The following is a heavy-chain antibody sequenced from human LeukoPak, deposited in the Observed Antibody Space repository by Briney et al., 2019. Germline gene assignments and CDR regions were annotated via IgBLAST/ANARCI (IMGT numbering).Heavy chain of an antibody. CDR1: GGSISSSSYY. D-gene: IGHD2-2*02. CDR2: IYYSGST. J-gene: IGHJ6*03. V-gene: IGHV4-39*07. CDR3: AVLGYCSSTSCYTGYYYYMDV. Sequence: SETLSLTCTVSGGSISSSSYYWGWIRQPPGKGLEWIGSIYYSGSTYYNPSLKSRVTISVDRSKNQFSLKLSSVTAADTAVYYCAVLGYCSSTSCYTGYYYYMDVWGKGTTVTVSS.